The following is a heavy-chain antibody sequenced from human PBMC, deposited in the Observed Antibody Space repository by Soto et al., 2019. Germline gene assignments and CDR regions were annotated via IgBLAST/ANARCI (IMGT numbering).Heavy chain of an antibody. V-gene: IGHV3-9*01. J-gene: IGHJ5*01. CDR1: GFTFDDYS. Sequence: EVQLVQSGGGLVQPGRSLRLSCEASGFTFDDYSLHWVLQAPGKGLEWVSGITWDSGNMNYADSVKGRFTISRDNGQNSLHLQMNSMRPEDTAVYFCVKVRPRDGYNIHYDSWGQGSLVTVSP. CDR3: VKVRPRDGYNIHYDS. D-gene: IGHD1-1*01. CDR2: ITWDSGNM.